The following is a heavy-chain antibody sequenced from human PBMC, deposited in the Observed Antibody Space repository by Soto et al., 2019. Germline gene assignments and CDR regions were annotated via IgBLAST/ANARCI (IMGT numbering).Heavy chain of an antibody. D-gene: IGHD3-22*01. V-gene: IGHV4-59*01. CDR1: GDSISSYY. CDR3: SLRSMAVVPEY. CDR2: LYYGRSA. J-gene: IGHJ4*02. Sequence: QVQLQESGPGLVKPSETLSLTCAVSGDSISSYYCMWIRQPPGKGLESIGYLYYGRSANYNPSLKSRVTLSVDTSTIQCSLTLSSMTAADTAVYYCSLRSMAVVPEYWGQGTLVTVSS.